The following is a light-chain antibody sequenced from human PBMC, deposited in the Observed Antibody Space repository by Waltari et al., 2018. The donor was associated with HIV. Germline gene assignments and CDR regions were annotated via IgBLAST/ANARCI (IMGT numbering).Light chain of an antibody. CDR1: NVGSKD. Sequence: SYVVSQPPSVSVAPGQTARMTCEGNNVGSKDVHWYQKKPDQAPILVIYYDRDRPSGIPQRFSGSNFGNTATLTITSVEAGDEADYYCQVWDSSSDHRGVFGGGTKLTVL. J-gene: IGLJ3*02. CDR2: YDR. V-gene: IGLV3-21*04. CDR3: QVWDSSSDHRGV.